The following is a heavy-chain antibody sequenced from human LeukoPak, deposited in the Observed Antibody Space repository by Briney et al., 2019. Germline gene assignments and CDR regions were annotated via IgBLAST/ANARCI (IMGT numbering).Heavy chain of an antibody. CDR3: ARVYNFDYYGSGHAGYYYGMDV. J-gene: IGHJ6*02. Sequence: ASVKVSCKASGYTFTGYYMHWVRQAPGQGLEWMGWINPNSGGTNYAQKFQGRVTMTRDTSISTAYMELSRLRSDDTAVYYCARVYNFDYYGSGHAGYYYGMDVWGQGTTVTVSS. V-gene: IGHV1-2*02. CDR2: INPNSGGT. D-gene: IGHD3-10*01. CDR1: GYTFTGYY.